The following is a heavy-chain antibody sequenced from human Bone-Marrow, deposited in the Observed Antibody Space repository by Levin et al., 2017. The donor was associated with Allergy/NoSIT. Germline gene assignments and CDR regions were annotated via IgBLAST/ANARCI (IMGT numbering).Heavy chain of an antibody. CDR1: GFTFSSYA. CDR2: ISGSGGST. Sequence: GGSLRLSCAASGFTFSSYAMSWVRQAPGKGLEWVSAISGSGGSTYYADSVKGRFTISRDNSKNTLYLQMNSLRAEDTAVYYCAKCRARSGSSTHFDYWGQGTLVTVSS. J-gene: IGHJ4*02. V-gene: IGHV3-23*01. D-gene: IGHD5-12*01. CDR3: AKCRARSGSSTHFDY.